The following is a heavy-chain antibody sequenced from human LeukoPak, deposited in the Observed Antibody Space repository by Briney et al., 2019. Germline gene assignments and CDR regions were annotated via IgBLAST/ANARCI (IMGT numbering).Heavy chain of an antibody. CDR3: ARSSRLRSSLYQQWLANFDY. V-gene: IGHV4-39*07. D-gene: IGHD6-19*01. CDR1: GGSISSSSYY. J-gene: IGHJ4*02. Sequence: SETLSLTCTVSGGSISSSSYYWGWIRQPPGKGLEWIGSIYYSGSTYYNPSLKSRVTISVDTSKNQFSLKLSSVTAADTAVYYCARSSRLRSSLYQQWLANFDYWGQGTLVTVSS. CDR2: IYYSGST.